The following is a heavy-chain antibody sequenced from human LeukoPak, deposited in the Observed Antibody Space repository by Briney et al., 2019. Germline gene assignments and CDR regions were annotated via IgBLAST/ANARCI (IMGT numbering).Heavy chain of an antibody. D-gene: IGHD4-17*01. Sequence: VGSLRLSCAASGFTFSSYGMSWVRQAPGKGLEWVSAISGSGGSTYYADSVKGRFTISRDNSKNTLYLQMNSLRAEDTAVYYCAKDRGNYGDYGWFDPWGQGTLVTVSS. V-gene: IGHV3-23*01. J-gene: IGHJ5*02. CDR2: ISGSGGST. CDR3: AKDRGNYGDYGWFDP. CDR1: GFTFSSYG.